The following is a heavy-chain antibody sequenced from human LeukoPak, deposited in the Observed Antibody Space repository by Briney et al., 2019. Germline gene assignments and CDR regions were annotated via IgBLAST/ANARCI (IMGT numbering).Heavy chain of an antibody. CDR1: GFTFSSYE. D-gene: IGHD4-11*01. CDR2: ISSSGSTI. J-gene: IGHJ4*02. CDR3: ARNYDYSEYFDY. Sequence: GGSLRLSCAASGFTFSSYEMNWVRQAPGKGLEWVSYISSSGSTICYADSVKGRFTISRDNAKNSLYLQMNSLRAEDTAVYYCARNYDYSEYFDYWGQGTLVTVSS. V-gene: IGHV3-48*03.